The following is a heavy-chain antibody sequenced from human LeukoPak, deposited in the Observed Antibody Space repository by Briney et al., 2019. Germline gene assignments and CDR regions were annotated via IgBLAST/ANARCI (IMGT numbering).Heavy chain of an antibody. V-gene: IGHV3-11*04. CDR3: ARDYCSGGSCYGLVDC. Sequence: GGSLRLSCAASGFTFSDYYMSWIRQAPGKGLEWVSYISSSGSTIYYADSVKGRFTISRDNAKNSLYLQMNSLRAEDTAVYYCARDYCSGGSCYGLVDCWGQGTLFTVSS. D-gene: IGHD2-15*01. CDR2: ISSSGSTI. J-gene: IGHJ4*02. CDR1: GFTFSDYY.